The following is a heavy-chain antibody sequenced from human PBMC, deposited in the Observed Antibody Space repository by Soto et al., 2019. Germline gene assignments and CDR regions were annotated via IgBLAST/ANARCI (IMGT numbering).Heavy chain of an antibody. Sequence: EVQLVESGGDLVQPGGSLRLSCAASGFPFSSYWMTWVRRAPGKGLQWVASIKPDGSDTYYLDSVRGRFTVSRDNARNSVYLQMNSLGVDDTALYTCVKAHLIVDPWGQGAV. CDR2: IKPDGSDT. J-gene: IGHJ5*02. CDR3: VKAHLIVDP. CDR1: GFPFSSYW. V-gene: IGHV3-7*01.